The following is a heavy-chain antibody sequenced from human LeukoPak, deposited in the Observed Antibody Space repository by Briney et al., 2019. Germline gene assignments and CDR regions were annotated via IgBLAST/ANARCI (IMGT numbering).Heavy chain of an antibody. J-gene: IGHJ4*02. Sequence: GGSLRLSCAASGFSFSSYAMSWVRQAPGKGLEWVSVISGGGGSTNNADSVKGRFTISRDNSQNTPYLQMNSLRAEDTAVYYCAKASELGRGYFDYWGQGTLVTVSS. V-gene: IGHV3-23*01. D-gene: IGHD7-27*01. CDR3: AKASELGRGYFDY. CDR1: GFSFSSYA. CDR2: ISGGGGST.